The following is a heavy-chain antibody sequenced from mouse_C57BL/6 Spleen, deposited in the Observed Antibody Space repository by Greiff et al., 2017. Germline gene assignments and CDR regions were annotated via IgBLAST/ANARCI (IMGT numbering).Heavy chain of an antibody. Sequence: QVQLQQPGAELVKPGASVKMSCKASGYTFTSYWITWVKQRPGQGLEWIGDIYPGSGSTNYNEKFKSKATLTVDTSSSTAYMQLSSLTSEDPAVYYCARGPNYYGSSHWYFDVWGTGTTVTVSS. CDR1: GYTFTSYW. CDR2: IYPGSGST. V-gene: IGHV1-55*01. J-gene: IGHJ1*03. CDR3: ARGPNYYGSSHWYFDV. D-gene: IGHD1-1*01.